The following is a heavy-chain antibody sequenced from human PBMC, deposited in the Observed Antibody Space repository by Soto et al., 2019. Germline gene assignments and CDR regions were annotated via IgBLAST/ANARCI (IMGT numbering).Heavy chain of an antibody. CDR2: INSDGSST. CDR3: VKAGGSWAYYYYGMDV. J-gene: IGHJ6*02. Sequence: PGGSLRLSCAASGFTFSSYWMHWVRQAPGKGLVWVPRINSDGSSTSYADSVEGRFTISRDNSKNTLCLQMSSLRAEDTAVYYCVKAGGSWAYYYYGMDVWGQGTTVTVSS. CDR1: GFTFSSYW. D-gene: IGHD1-26*01. V-gene: IGHV3-74*01.